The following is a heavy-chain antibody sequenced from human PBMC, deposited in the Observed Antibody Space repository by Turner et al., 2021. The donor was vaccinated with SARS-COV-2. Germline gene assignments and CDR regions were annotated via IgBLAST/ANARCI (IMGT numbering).Heavy chain of an antibody. CDR2: MKQDGSEK. V-gene: IGHV3-7*03. D-gene: IGHD6-13*01. J-gene: IGHJ4*02. CDR3: ARLHTSSWYFDY. CDR1: GFTVGSDW. Sequence: EVQLVESGGGLVQPGGSLRLSWAASGFTVGSDWMSWVRQAPGEGLEWVANMKQDGSEKYYLASVKCRFTISRDNAKNSLYLQMNSLRAEDTAVYYCARLHTSSWYFDYWGQGTLVTVSS.